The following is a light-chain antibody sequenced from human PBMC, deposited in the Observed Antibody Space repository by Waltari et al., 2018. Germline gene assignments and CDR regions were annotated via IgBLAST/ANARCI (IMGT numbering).Light chain of an antibody. Sequence: QSVLTQPPSASGTPGQRVTISCSGSNSNLGSNTVSWYQQLPGTAPNLLVYSNNQRPLGVPDRFSGYKSRAKASLAISGLQSEDEADYYCAAWDDSLNDFVFGAGTKVTVL. CDR3: AAWDDSLNDFV. CDR1: NSNLGSNT. CDR2: SNN. J-gene: IGLJ1*01. V-gene: IGLV1-44*01.